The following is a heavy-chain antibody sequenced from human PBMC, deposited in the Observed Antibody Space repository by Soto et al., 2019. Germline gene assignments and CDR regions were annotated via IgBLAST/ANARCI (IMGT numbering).Heavy chain of an antibody. V-gene: IGHV4-31*03. D-gene: IGHD3-16*02. J-gene: IGHJ4*02. CDR3: ARDVTSHSFYFDY. CDR1: GGSISSGGYY. Sequence: QVQLQESGPGLVKPSQTLSLTCTVSGGSISSGGYYWSWIRQHPGKVLEWIGYIYYSGSTYYNPSLKSRVTISVDTSKNQFSLKLSSVTAADTAVYYCARDVTSHSFYFDYWGQGTLVTVSS. CDR2: IYYSGST.